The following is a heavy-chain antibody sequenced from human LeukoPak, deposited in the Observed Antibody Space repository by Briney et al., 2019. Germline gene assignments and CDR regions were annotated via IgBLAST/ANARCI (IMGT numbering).Heavy chain of an antibody. CDR1: GFTFSSYW. Sequence: GGSLRLSCAASGFTFSSYWMNWARQAPGKGLEWVASINHNGNVNYYVDSVKGRFTISRDNSKNTLYLQMNSLRAEDTAVYYCAKGSLYGLVFDYWGQGTLVTVSS. J-gene: IGHJ4*02. D-gene: IGHD3-16*02. V-gene: IGHV3-7*01. CDR3: AKGSLYGLVFDY. CDR2: INHNGNVN.